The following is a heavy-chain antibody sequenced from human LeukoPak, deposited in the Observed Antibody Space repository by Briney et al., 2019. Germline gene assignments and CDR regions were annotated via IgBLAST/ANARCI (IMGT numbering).Heavy chain of an antibody. CDR3: AKDLAVAATRYYYMDV. J-gene: IGHJ6*03. CDR1: GFTFSSYG. CDR2: IRYDGSNK. V-gene: IGHV3-30*02. D-gene: IGHD2-15*01. Sequence: GGSLRLSCAASGFTFSSYGMHWVRQAPGKGLEWVAFIRYDGSNKYYADSVKGRFTISRDNSKNTLYLQMNSLRAEDTAVYYCAKDLAVAATRYYYMDVWGKGTTVTISS.